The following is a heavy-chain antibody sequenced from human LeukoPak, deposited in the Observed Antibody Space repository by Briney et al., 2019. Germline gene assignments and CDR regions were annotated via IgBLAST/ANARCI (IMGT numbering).Heavy chain of an antibody. Sequence: PSETLSLTCTVSGGSISSYYWSWIRQPPGKGLEWIGYIYYSGSTNYNPSLRSRVTISVDTSKNQFSLRLISVTAADTAVYYCARDWGVSARPGYMDVWGKGTTVTVSS. CDR2: IYYSGST. V-gene: IGHV4-59*01. D-gene: IGHD6-6*01. CDR3: ARDWGVSARPGYMDV. J-gene: IGHJ6*03. CDR1: GGSISSYY.